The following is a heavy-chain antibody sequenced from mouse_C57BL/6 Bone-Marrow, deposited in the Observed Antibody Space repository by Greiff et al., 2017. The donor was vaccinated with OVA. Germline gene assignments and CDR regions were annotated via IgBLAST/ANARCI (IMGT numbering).Heavy chain of an antibody. V-gene: IGHV1-26*01. CDR1: GYTFTDYY. D-gene: IGHD1-1*01. J-gene: IGHJ2*01. CDR2: INPNNGGT. Sequence: EVQLQQSGPELVKPGASVKISCKASGYTFTDYYMNWVKQSHGKSLEWIGDINPNNGGTSYNQKFKGRATLTVDKSSSTAYMELRSLTSEDSAVYYCARSPPLSYGSSYGYWGQGTTLTVSS. CDR3: ARSPPLSYGSSYGY.